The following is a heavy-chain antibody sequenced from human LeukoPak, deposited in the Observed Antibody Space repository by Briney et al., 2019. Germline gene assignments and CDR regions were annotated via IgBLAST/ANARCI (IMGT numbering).Heavy chain of an antibody. Sequence: ASVKVSCKASGYTFTSYAITWVRQAPGQGLEWMGWISAYNGNTNYAQNLQGRVTMTTDTSTSTAYMELRSLRSDNTAMYYCARMEMATAIFDYWGQGTLVTVSS. D-gene: IGHD5-24*01. CDR1: GYTFTSYA. J-gene: IGHJ4*02. V-gene: IGHV1-18*01. CDR3: ARMEMATAIFDY. CDR2: ISAYNGNT.